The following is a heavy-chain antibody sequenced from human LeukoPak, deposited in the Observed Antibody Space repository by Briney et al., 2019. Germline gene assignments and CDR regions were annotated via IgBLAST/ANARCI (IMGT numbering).Heavy chain of an antibody. CDR3: ARGYDFWSGQNWFDP. CDR1: GGSISSYY. Sequence: KPSETLSLTCTVSGGSISSYYWSWIRQPPGKGLEWIGFIYYSGSTNYNPSLKSRVTMSLDTSKNQFSLKLTSVIAADTAVYYCARGYDFWSGQNWFDPWGQGTLVTVSS. D-gene: IGHD3-3*01. CDR2: IYYSGST. J-gene: IGHJ5*02. V-gene: IGHV4-59*01.